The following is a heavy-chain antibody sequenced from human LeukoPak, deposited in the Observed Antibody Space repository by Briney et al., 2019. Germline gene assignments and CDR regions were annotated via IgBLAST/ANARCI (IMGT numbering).Heavy chain of an antibody. Sequence: GGSLRLSCAASGFTFSDYYMSWIRQAPGKGLEWVSYISSSGSTIYYADSVKGRFTISRDNAKNSLYLQMNSLRAEDPAVYYCARDSQSTVTYFYYYSYMDVWGKGTTVPVSS. CDR1: GFTFSDYY. J-gene: IGHJ6*03. V-gene: IGHV3-11*04. CDR3: ARDSQSTVTYFYYYSYMDV. D-gene: IGHD4-17*01. CDR2: ISSSGSTI.